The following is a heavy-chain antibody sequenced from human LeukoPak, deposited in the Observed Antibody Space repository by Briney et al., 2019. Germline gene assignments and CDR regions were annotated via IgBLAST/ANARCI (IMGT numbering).Heavy chain of an antibody. V-gene: IGHV3-23*01. D-gene: IGHD6-6*01. CDR2: IIGSGGDA. Sequence: GGSLRLSCAASGFTFSNYAMNWVRQTPGEGLEWVSSIIGSGGDAYYAESVRGRFTISRDNSKNTLFLQMNSLRADDTAVYYCAKTDHASSHFDLFDYWRQGTLVTVSS. CDR1: GFTFSNYA. J-gene: IGHJ4*02. CDR3: AKTDHASSHFDLFDY.